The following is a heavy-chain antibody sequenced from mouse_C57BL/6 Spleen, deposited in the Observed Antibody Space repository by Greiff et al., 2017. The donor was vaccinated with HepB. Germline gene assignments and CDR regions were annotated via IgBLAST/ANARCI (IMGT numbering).Heavy chain of an antibody. Sequence: QVQLQQPGAELVRPGTSVKLSCKASGYTFTSYWMHWVKQRPGQGLEWIGVIDPSDSYTNYNQKFKGKATLTVDTSSSTAYMQLSSLTSEDSAVYYCASNYQWGQGTTLTVSS. J-gene: IGHJ2*01. CDR3: ASNYQ. V-gene: IGHV1-59*01. D-gene: IGHD2-1*01. CDR2: IDPSDSYT. CDR1: GYTFTSYW.